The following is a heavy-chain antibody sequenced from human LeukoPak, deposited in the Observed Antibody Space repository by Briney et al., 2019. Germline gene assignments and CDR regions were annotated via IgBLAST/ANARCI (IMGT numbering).Heavy chain of an antibody. CDR2: ISSDGRTR. V-gene: IGHV3-74*01. Sequence: GGSLRLSCAASGFTVSNYWMNWVRQAPGKGLVWISRISSDGRTRSYADSVRGRFTISRDNAKNTLSLQMNSLRGEDTAVYYCAREINYYDSSGYYYAYFDYWGQGTLVTVSS. D-gene: IGHD3-22*01. J-gene: IGHJ4*02. CDR1: GFTVSNYW. CDR3: AREINYYDSSGYYYAYFDY.